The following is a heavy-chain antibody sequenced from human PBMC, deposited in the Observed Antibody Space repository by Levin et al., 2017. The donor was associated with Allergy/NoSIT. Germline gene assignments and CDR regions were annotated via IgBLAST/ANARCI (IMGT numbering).Heavy chain of an antibody. CDR1: GFTFSSYS. V-gene: IGHV3-21*01. CDR3: ARDGRRIAVAGTEDYFDY. CDR2: ISSSSSYI. D-gene: IGHD6-19*01. Sequence: GESLKISCAASGFTFSSYSMNWVRQAPGKGLEWVSSISSSSSYIYYADSVKGRFTISRDNAKNSLYLQMNSLRAEDTAVYYCARDGRRIAVAGTEDYFDYWGQGTLVTVSS. J-gene: IGHJ4*02.